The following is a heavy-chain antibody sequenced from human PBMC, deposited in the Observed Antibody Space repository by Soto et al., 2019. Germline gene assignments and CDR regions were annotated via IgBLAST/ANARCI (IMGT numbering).Heavy chain of an antibody. V-gene: IGHV3-64*02. CDR3: ARASQALGGYSDY. Sequence: EVQLVESGEGLVQPGGSLRLSCAGSGFTFSNYEMHWVRQAPGKGLEYVSTISSDGGSTYYADSVKGRITISRDNSKSTRDLHMGSLRVDDMAVYYCARASQALGGYSDYRGQGTLVTVSA. CDR2: ISSDGGST. D-gene: IGHD2-21*01. CDR1: GFTFSNYE. J-gene: IGHJ4*02.